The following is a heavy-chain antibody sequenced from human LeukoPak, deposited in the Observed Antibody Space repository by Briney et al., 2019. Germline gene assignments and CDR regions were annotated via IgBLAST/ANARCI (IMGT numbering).Heavy chain of an antibody. CDR3: ARGDCSSTICYSPMDV. CDR1: GYSISTGYY. V-gene: IGHV4-38-2*02. J-gene: IGHJ6*03. CDR2: IYRSGST. D-gene: IGHD2-2*01. Sequence: SQTLSLTCSVSGYSISTGYYWVWIRQSPGKGLEWIGSIYRSGSTNYNPSLKSRVTISVDTSNNQFSLKVSSVTAADTAVYYCARGDCSSTICYSPMDVWGKGTTVTVSS.